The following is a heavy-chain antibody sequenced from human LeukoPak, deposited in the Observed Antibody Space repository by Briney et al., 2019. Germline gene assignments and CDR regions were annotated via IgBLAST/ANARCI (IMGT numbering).Heavy chain of an antibody. CDR1: GGSISSYY. V-gene: IGHV4-59*08. CDR3: ARGIFYYDSSGTYYYYYYYMDV. D-gene: IGHD3-22*01. J-gene: IGHJ6*03. Sequence: PSETLSLTCTVSGGSISSYYWSWIRQPPGKGLEWIGYIDYSGYTNYNPSLKSRVTISVDTSKNQFSLTLSSVTAADTAVYYCARGIFYYDSSGTYYYYYYYMDVWGKGTTVTISS. CDR2: IDYSGYT.